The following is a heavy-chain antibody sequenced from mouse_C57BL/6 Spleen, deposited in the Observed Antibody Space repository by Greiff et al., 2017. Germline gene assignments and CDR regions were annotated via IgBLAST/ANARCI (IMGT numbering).Heavy chain of an antibody. CDR1: GYAFSSYW. CDR3: ARGAVPNYFDV. V-gene: IGHV1-80*01. CDR2: IYPGDGDT. J-gene: IGHJ2*01. Sequence: QVQLQQSGAELVKPGASVKISCKASGYAFSSYWMNWVKQRPGKGLDWIGQIYPGDGDTNYNGKFKGKATLTADKSSSTAYMQLSSLTSEDSAVYFCARGAVPNYFDVWGQGTTLTVSS.